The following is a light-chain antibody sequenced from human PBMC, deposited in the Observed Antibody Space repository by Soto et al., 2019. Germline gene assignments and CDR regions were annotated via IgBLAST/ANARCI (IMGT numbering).Light chain of an antibody. CDR2: AAS. V-gene: IGKV1-27*01. CDR1: QGISNY. CDR3: QKYNSAPWT. J-gene: IGKJ1*01. Sequence: DIQMTQSPSSLSASVGDRVTITCRASQGISNYLAWYQQKPRKIPKTLIYAASTLQSGVPSRFSASGSGTDFTLTISSLQPEDVATYYWQKYNSAPWTFGQGTKVEIK.